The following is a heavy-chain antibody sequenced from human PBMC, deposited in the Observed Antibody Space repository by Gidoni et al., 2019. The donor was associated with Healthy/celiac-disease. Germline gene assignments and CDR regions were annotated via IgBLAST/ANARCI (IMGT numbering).Heavy chain of an antibody. CDR3: ARNSPLGMTSIDY. V-gene: IGHV4-39*01. CDR2: IYYSGST. D-gene: IGHD3-10*01. Sequence: QLQLQESGPGLVKPSETLSLTCTVPGSSISSSSYYWGWIRQPPGKGLEWIGSIYYSGSTYYTPSFKSRLTISVATSKNPSSLKLCFVPAADTAVYYCARNSPLGMTSIDYWGQGTLVTVSS. J-gene: IGHJ4*02. CDR1: GSSISSSSYY.